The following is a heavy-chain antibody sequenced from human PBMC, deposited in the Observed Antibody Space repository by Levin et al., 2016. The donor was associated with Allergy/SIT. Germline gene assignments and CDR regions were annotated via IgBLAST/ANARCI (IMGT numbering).Heavy chain of an antibody. CDR2: ISGSGGST. V-gene: IGHV3-23*01. D-gene: IGHD3-22*01. J-gene: IGHJ4*02. Sequence: WIRQPPGKGLEWVSAISGSGGSTYYADSVKGRFTISRDNSKNTLYLQMNSLRAEDTAVYYCAKSPYDSSGYYYRTTDFDYWGQGTLVTVSS. CDR3: AKSPYDSSGYYYRTTDFDY.